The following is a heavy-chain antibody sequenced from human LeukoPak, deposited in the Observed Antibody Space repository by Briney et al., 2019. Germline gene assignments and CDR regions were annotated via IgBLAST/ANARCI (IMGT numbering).Heavy chain of an antibody. CDR1: GFTFSSYA. V-gene: IGHV3-7*01. Sequence: GGSLRLSCAASGFTFSSYAMSWVRQAPGKGLEWVANIKQDGSEKYYVDSVKGRFTISRDNAANSLYLQMNSLRAEDTAVYYCARVSRITIFGVVTYDAFDIWGQGTMVTVSS. J-gene: IGHJ3*02. CDR3: ARVSRITIFGVVTYDAFDI. CDR2: IKQDGSEK. D-gene: IGHD3-3*01.